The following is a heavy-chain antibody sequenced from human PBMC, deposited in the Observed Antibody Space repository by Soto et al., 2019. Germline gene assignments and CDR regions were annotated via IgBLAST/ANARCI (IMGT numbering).Heavy chain of an antibody. J-gene: IGHJ4*02. CDR1: GVSITAYF. Sequence: SETLSLTCTVSGVSITAYFWSCIRQTPGKVLDWIGSISFSGATYSNPSLKGRAALSVDTSENHLSLTLNSVTSADTAVYFCARDRRDGYKRYFALWGQGNHVTVSS. CDR2: ISFSGAT. CDR3: ARDRRDGYKRYFAL. D-gene: IGHD3-9*01. V-gene: IGHV4-59*01.